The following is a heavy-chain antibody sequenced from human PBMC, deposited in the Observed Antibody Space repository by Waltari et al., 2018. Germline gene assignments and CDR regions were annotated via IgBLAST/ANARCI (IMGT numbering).Heavy chain of an antibody. Sequence: QVQLQESGPGLVKPSETLSLTCAVSGYSISSGYYWGWIRQPPGKGLEWIGEINHSGSTNDNPSLKSRVTISVDTSKNQFSLKLSSVTAADTAVYYCARGPVAGRVRLSYMDVWGKGTTVTISS. CDR2: INHSGST. CDR1: GYSISSGYY. J-gene: IGHJ6*03. CDR3: ARGPVAGRVRLSYMDV. V-gene: IGHV4-38-2*01. D-gene: IGHD2-15*01.